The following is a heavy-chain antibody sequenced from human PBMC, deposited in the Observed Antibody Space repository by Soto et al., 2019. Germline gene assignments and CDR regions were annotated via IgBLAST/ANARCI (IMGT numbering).Heavy chain of an antibody. CDR2: IYYSGST. V-gene: IGHV4-59*01. J-gene: IGHJ6*02. CDR3: AREKIFGPTDV. D-gene: IGHD3-9*01. Sequence: PSETLSLTCTVSGGSISSYYWSWIRQPPGKGLEWIGYIYYSGSTNYNPSPKSRVTISVDTSKNQFSLKLSSVTAADTAVYYCAREKIFGPTDVWGQGTTVTVSS. CDR1: GGSISSYY.